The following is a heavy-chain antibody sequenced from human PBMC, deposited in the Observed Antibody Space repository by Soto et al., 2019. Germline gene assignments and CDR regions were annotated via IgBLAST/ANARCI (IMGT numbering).Heavy chain of an antibody. J-gene: IGHJ4*02. D-gene: IGHD1-7*01. CDR1: GGSFSGYY. V-gene: IGHV4-34*01. CDR2: INHSGST. CDR3: ASRDPGTSVDY. Sequence: LSLTCAVYGGSFSGYYWSWIRQPPGKGLEWIGEINHSGSTNYNPSLKSRVTISVDKSENQFSLKVTSLTAADTAVYYCASRDPGTSVDYWGQGTLVTVSS.